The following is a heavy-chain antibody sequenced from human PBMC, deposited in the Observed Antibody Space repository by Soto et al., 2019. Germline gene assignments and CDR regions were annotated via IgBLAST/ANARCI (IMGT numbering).Heavy chain of an antibody. V-gene: IGHV3-53*01. D-gene: IGHD3-10*01. Sequence: GGSLRLSCAASGFIVSSHYMSWVRQAPGKGLEWVSVIYSGDTTYYGDSVKGRFTISRDKSKNMLYLQMNTLRAEDTAVYYCASSEFGPSDFDQWGQGTLVTVSS. CDR2: IYSGDTT. CDR3: ASSEFGPSDFDQ. J-gene: IGHJ4*02. CDR1: GFIVSSHY.